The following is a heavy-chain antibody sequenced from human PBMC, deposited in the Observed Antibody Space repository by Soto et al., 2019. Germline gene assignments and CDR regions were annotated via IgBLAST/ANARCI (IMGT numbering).Heavy chain of an antibody. V-gene: IGHV1-2*04. CDR2: INPNSGRT. CDR3: ARESGGTTATLDYYYFYMDV. D-gene: IGHD4-17*01. J-gene: IGHJ6*03. CDR1: GYAFSQFY. Sequence: QVQLVQSGAEVKKPGASVKVSCKASGYAFSQFYIHWMRQAPGQGLEWMGWINPNSGRTKFAQNFQGWVTMTRDTSIKTVYMELSGLRSDATAVYYWARESGGTTATLDYYYFYMDVWGKGTTVTVSS.